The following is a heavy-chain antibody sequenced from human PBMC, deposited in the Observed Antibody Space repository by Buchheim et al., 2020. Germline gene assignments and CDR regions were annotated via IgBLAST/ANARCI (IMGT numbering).Heavy chain of an antibody. CDR1: GFTFSSYG. CDR2: ISYDGSNK. V-gene: IGHV3-30*03. Sequence: QVQLVESGGGVVQPGRSLRLSCAASGFTFSSYGMHWVRQAPGKGLEWVAVISYDGSNKYYADSVKGRFTISRDNSKKTLYLQMNSLRAEDTAVYYCATSSSSGDYWGQGTL. J-gene: IGHJ4*02. CDR3: ATSSSSGDY. D-gene: IGHD6-6*01.